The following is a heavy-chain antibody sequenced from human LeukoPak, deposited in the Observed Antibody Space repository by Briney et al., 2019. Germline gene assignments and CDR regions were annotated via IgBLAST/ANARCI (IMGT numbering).Heavy chain of an antibody. CDR1: GYTFTSYG. V-gene: IGHV1-18*01. Sequence: ASVKVSCKASGYTFTSYGISWVRQAPGQGLEWMGWISTYNGNTNYAQKLQGRVTMTTDTSTSTAYMELRSLRSDDTAVYYCARLGGMDGYKPWFDPWGQGTLVTVSS. J-gene: IGHJ5*02. CDR3: ARLGGMDGYKPWFDP. CDR2: ISTYNGNT. D-gene: IGHD5-24*01.